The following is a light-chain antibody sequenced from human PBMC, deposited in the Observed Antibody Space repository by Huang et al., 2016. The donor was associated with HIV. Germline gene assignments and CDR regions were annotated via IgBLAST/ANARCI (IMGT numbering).Light chain of an antibody. CDR3: QQYYSTLIT. Sequence: DIVMTQSPDSLAVPLGERATIHCKSSQSILYSSNKKNYLAWYQQKPGQPPKLLIYWASTRESGVPDRFSGSGSGTDFTLTISSLQAEDVALYYCQQYYSTLITFGQGTRLEIK. J-gene: IGKJ5*01. V-gene: IGKV4-1*01. CDR1: QSILYSSNKKNY. CDR2: WAS.